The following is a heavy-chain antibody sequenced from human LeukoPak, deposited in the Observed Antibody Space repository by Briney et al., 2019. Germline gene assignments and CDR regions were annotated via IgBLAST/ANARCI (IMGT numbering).Heavy chain of an antibody. J-gene: IGHJ4*02. Sequence: GGFLRLSCAASGFTFSSSWMSWVRQAPGMGLEWVANIKQDGSEKYYVDSVKGRFTISRDNAKNSLYLQMNSLRAEDTAVYYCAIGDYFDYWGQGTLVTVSS. D-gene: IGHD2-15*01. V-gene: IGHV3-7*01. CDR1: GFTFSSSW. CDR2: IKQDGSEK. CDR3: AIGDYFDY.